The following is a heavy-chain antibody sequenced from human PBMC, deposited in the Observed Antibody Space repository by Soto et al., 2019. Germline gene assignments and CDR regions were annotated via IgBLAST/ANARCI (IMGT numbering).Heavy chain of an antibody. V-gene: IGHV4-59*01. CDR2: IYYSGST. CDR3: AREYCSGGSCYDYFDY. CDR1: GGSISSYY. J-gene: IGHJ4*02. Sequence: ASETLSLTCTVSGGSISSYYWSWIRQPPGKGLEWIGYIYYSGSTNYNPSLKSRVTISVDTSKNQFSLKLSSVTAADTAVYYCAREYCSGGSCYDYFDYWGQGTLVTVSS. D-gene: IGHD2-15*01.